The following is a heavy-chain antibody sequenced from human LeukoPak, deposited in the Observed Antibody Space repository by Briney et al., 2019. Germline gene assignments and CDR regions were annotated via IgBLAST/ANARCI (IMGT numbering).Heavy chain of an antibody. CDR1: GDGFSLYY. J-gene: IGHJ5*01. CDR3: ARVLGVNDKYFDS. V-gene: IGHV4-4*07. Sequence: SETLSLTCNVSGDGFSLYYWSWIRQPAGKGLGWIGRVHPSGGANYNYSLRSRVTLSVDSSKNQVLLRLTSVTVADTAVYYCARVLGVNDKYFDSWGQGTPVTVSS. CDR2: VHPSGGA. D-gene: IGHD1-1*01.